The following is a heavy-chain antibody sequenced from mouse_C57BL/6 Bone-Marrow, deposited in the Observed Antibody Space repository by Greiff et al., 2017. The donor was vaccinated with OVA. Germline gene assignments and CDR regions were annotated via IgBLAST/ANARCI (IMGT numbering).Heavy chain of an antibody. V-gene: IGHV5-4*01. J-gene: IGHJ3*01. Sequence: DVQLVESGGGLVKPGGSLKLSCAASGFTFSSYAMSWVRQTPEKRLEWVATISDGGSYTYYPDNVKGRFTISRHNAKNNLFLQMSHLKSEDTAMYYGARDTYYGREGWGQGTLVTVSA. D-gene: IGHD1-1*01. CDR3: ARDTYYGREG. CDR1: GFTFSSYA. CDR2: ISDGGSYT.